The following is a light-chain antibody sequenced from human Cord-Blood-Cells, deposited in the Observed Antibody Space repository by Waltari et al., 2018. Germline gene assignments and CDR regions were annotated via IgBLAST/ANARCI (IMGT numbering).Light chain of an antibody. Sequence: DIVMTQSRDSLAVSLGARATINCKSSQSVLYSSNNKNYLAWYQQKPGQPPKLLIYWASTRESGVPDRFSGSGSGTDFTLTISSLQAEDVAVYYCQQYYSTPLTFGGGTKVEIK. J-gene: IGKJ4*01. CDR3: QQYYSTPLT. V-gene: IGKV4-1*01. CDR2: WAS. CDR1: QSVLYSSNNKNY.